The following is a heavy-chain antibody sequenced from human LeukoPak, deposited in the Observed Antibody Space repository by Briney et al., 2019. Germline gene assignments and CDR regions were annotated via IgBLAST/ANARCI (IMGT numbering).Heavy chain of an antibody. CDR1: GFTFSSYG. CDR2: ISGSGSNT. D-gene: IGHD6-13*01. J-gene: IGHJ4*02. Sequence: PGGSLRLFCAASGFTFSSYGMSWVRQAPGKGLEWVSAISGSGSNTYYADSVKGWFTISRDNSKNTLYLQMNSLRVEDTAVYHCAKGVSSTWYTLDYWGQGTLVTVSS. CDR3: AKGVSSTWYTLDY. V-gene: IGHV3-23*01.